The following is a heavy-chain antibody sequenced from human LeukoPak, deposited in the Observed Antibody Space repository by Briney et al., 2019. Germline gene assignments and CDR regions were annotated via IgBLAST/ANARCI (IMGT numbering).Heavy chain of an antibody. V-gene: IGHV5-51*01. CDR1: GYSFTSYW. CDR2: IYPGDSDT. J-gene: IGHJ6*02. D-gene: IGHD6-19*01. Sequence: GESLKISCKGSGYSFTSYWIGWVRQMPGKGLEWMGIIYPGDSDTRYSPSFQGQVTISADKSISTAYLQWSSLKASDTAMYYCARSDSSGWQTTSVYYHYYGMDVWGQGTTVTVSS. CDR3: ARSDSSGWQTTSVYYHYYGMDV.